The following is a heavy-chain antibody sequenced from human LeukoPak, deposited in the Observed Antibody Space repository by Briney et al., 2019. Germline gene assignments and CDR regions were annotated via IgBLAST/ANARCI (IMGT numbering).Heavy chain of an antibody. CDR3: ERVLEYSFDY. V-gene: IGHV3-48*03. CDR1: GFPFSSYE. CDR2: ISSSGSTI. J-gene: IGHJ4*02. Sequence: PGGSLRLSCAASGFPFSSYEMNWVRQAPGKGLEWVSYISSSGSTIYYADSVKGRFTISRDNAKNSLYLQMNSLRAEDTAVYYCERVLEYSFDYWGQGTLVTVSS.